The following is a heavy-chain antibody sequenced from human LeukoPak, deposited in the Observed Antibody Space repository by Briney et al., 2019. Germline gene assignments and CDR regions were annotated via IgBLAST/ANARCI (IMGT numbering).Heavy chain of an antibody. D-gene: IGHD3-22*01. V-gene: IGHV4-4*07. CDR3: ARGEYYYDSNSAYRYFDP. Sequence: SETLSLTCTVSGDSISSYYWSWIRQPAGKGREWIGRIYTTGNTNYNPSLKSRVTMSIDTSKKQFSLKLSSVTAADTAVYYFARGEYYYDSNSAYRYFDPWGRGTLVTVSS. CDR2: IYTTGNT. CDR1: GDSISSYY. J-gene: IGHJ5*02.